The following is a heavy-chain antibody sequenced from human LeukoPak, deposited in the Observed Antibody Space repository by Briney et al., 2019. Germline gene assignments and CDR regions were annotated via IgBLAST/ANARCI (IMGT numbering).Heavy chain of an antibody. D-gene: IGHD6-19*01. CDR3: ARDSGIAVAAE. V-gene: IGHV3-21*01. CDR2: ISSSSSHI. Sequence: GGSLRLSCAASGFTFSSYSMNWVRQAPGKGLEWVSSISSSSSHIYYADSVKGRFTISRDNAKNSLYLQMNSLRAEDTAVYYCARDSGIAVAAEWGQGTLVTVSS. J-gene: IGHJ4*02. CDR1: GFTFSSYS.